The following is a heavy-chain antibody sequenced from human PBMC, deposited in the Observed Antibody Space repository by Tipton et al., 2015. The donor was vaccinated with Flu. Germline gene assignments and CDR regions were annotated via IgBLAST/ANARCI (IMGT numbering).Heavy chain of an antibody. Sequence: TLSLTCNVSGGAMSSYYWGWIRQPPGKGLEWIGTIYYSGGSTYYSPSLESRVTISVDTSKNQFSLTLTSVTAADTAVYSCARQAGNGHLYYFDSWGQGILVTVSS. CDR2: IYYSGGST. J-gene: IGHJ4*02. D-gene: IGHD1-1*01. V-gene: IGHV4-39*01. CDR3: ARQAGNGHLYYFDS. CDR1: GGAMSSYY.